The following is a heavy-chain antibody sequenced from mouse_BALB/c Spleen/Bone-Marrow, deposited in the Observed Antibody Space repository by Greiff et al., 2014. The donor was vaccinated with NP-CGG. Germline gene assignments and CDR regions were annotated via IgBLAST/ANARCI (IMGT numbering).Heavy chain of an antibody. Sequence: EVKLMESGAELVKPGASVKLSCTAFGFNIKDTYMHWVKQRPEQGLEWIGRIDPANGNTKYDPKFQGKATITADTSSNTAYLQLSSLTSEGTAVYYCAPYYYGSSQFAYWGQGTLVTVSA. CDR2: IDPANGNT. D-gene: IGHD1-1*01. CDR1: GFNIKDTY. J-gene: IGHJ3*01. CDR3: APYYYGSSQFAY. V-gene: IGHV14-3*02.